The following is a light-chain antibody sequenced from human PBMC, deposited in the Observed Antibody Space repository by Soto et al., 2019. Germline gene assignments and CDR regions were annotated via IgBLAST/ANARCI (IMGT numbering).Light chain of an antibody. CDR2: AAS. J-gene: IGKJ5*01. CDR3: QQLNGYPIT. V-gene: IGKV1-9*01. CDR1: QGIGSD. Sequence: DIQLTQSPSFLSASVGDRVTITCRASQGIGSDLAWYQQKPGKAPKLLIYAASTLQSGVPSRFSGSGSGTEFTLTVGSLQPEDFATYYCQQLNGYPITFGQGTRLEIK.